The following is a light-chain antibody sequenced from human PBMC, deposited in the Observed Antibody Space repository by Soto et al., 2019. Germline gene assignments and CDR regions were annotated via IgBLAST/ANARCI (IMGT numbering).Light chain of an antibody. Sequence: QSVLTQPASVSGSPGQSITISCTGTSSNVGSYKLVSWYQQHPGRAPKLLIHGVTRRPSGVSSRFSASKSAYTASLTISGLQAEDEANYFCSSFTTSYFYVFGPVTKVTVL. V-gene: IGLV2-14*02. CDR2: GVT. CDR1: SSNVGSYKL. CDR3: SSFTTSYFYV. J-gene: IGLJ1*01.